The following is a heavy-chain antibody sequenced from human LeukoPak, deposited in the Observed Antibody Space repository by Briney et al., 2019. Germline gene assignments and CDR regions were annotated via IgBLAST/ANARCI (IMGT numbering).Heavy chain of an antibody. CDR3: AREDSSGWSLDY. CDR1: GYSFTSYW. J-gene: IGHJ4*02. CDR2: IYHGDSDT. D-gene: IGHD6-19*01. Sequence: GESLKISCKGSGYSFTSYWIAWVRQMPGKGLEWMGIIYHGDSDTRYSPSFQGQVTISAETSISTAYLQWSSLKAADTAMYYCAREDSSGWSLDYWGQGTLVTVSS. V-gene: IGHV5-51*01.